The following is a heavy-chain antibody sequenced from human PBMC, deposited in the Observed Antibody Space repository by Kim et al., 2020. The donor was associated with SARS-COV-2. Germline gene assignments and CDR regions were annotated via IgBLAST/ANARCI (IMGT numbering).Heavy chain of an antibody. CDR1: GGSFSGYY. V-gene: IGHV4-34*01. CDR3: ARLGVIGFAR. CDR2: INHSGST. J-gene: IGHJ5*02. D-gene: IGHD3-10*01. Sequence: SETLSLTCAVYGGSFSGYYWSWIRQPPGKGLEWIGEINHSGSTNYNPSLKSRVTISVDTSKNQFSLKLSSVTAADTAVYYCARLGVIGFARWGQGTLVTVSS.